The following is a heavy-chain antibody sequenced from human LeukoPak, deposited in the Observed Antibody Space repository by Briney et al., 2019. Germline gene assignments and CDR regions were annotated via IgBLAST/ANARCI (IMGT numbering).Heavy chain of an antibody. D-gene: IGHD1-26*01. CDR3: VKSGSYYEAFDY. J-gene: IGHJ4*02. Sequence: PSETLSLTCIVSGYSISSNYYWGWIRQPPGKGLEWIGSIYHSGSTLYNPSLKSRLTISVDTSKNQFSLKLSSVTAADTAVYYCVKSGSYYEAFDYWGQGTLVPVSS. V-gene: IGHV4-38-2*02. CDR2: IYHSGST. CDR1: GYSISSNYY.